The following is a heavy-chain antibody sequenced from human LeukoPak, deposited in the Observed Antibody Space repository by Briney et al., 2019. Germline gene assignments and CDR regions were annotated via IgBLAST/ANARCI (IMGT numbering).Heavy chain of an antibody. CDR3: ARQGQEGNYDFWSGAFDV. V-gene: IGHV4-4*09. CDR1: GGSISSYY. D-gene: IGHD3-3*01. Sequence: SETLSLTCTVSGGSISSYYWSWIRQPPGKGPEWIGYIYTSGSTNYNPSLKSRVTISVDTSKNQFSLKLSSVTAADTAVYYCARQGQEGNYDFWSGAFDVWGQGTMVTVSS. CDR2: IYTSGST. J-gene: IGHJ3*01.